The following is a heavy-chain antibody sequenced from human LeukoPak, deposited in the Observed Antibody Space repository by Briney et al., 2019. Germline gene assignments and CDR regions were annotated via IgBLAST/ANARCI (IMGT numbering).Heavy chain of an antibody. V-gene: IGHV3-21*01. CDR3: AREQAPDSSGWLTIYGMDV. D-gene: IGHD6-19*01. CDR2: ISSSSSYI. J-gene: IGHJ6*02. CDR1: GFTFSSYS. Sequence: PGGSPRLSCAASGFTFSSYSMNWVRQAPGKGLEWVSSISSSSSYIYYADSVKGRFTISRDNAKNSLYLQMNSLRAEDTAVYYCAREQAPDSSGWLTIYGMDVWGQGTTVTVSS.